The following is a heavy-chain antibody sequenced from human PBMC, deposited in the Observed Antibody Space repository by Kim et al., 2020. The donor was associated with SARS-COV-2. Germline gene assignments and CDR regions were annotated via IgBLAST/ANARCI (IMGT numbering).Heavy chain of an antibody. CDR2: MNPNSGNT. J-gene: IGHJ6*02. CDR1: GYTFTSYD. CDR3: ARQPGYSSGWYGAYYYYGMDV. D-gene: IGHD6-19*01. Sequence: ASVKVSCKASGYTFTSYDINWVRQATGQGLEWMGWMNPNSGNTGYAQKFQGRVTMTRNTSISTAYMELSSLRSEDTAVYYCARQPGYSSGWYGAYYYYGMDVWGQGTTVTVSS. V-gene: IGHV1-8*01.